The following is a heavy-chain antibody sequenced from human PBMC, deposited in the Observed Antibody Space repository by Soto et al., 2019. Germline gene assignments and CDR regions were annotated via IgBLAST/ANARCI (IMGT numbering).Heavy chain of an antibody. CDR1: GFTFSSYG. CDR3: AKDRWYSSSWEYFQH. J-gene: IGHJ1*01. CDR2: ISYDGSNK. Sequence: GGSLRLSCAASGFTFSSYGMHWVRQAPGKGLEWVAVISYDGSNKYYADSVKGRFTISRDNSKNTLYLQMNSLRAEDTAVYYCAKDRWYSSSWEYFQHWGQGTLVTVSS. D-gene: IGHD6-13*01. V-gene: IGHV3-30*18.